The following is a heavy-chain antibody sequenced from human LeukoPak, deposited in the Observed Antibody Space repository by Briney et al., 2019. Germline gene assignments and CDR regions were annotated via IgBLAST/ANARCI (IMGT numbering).Heavy chain of an antibody. Sequence: SVKVSCTASGGTFSSYAISWVRQAPGQGFEWMGRIIPILGIANYAQKFQGRVTITADKSTSTAYMELSSLRSEDTAVYYCARVLITFGGVMEEEGYFDYWGQGTLVTVSS. J-gene: IGHJ4*02. CDR2: IIPILGIA. CDR1: GGTFSSYA. D-gene: IGHD3-16*01. CDR3: ARVLITFGGVMEEEGYFDY. V-gene: IGHV1-69*04.